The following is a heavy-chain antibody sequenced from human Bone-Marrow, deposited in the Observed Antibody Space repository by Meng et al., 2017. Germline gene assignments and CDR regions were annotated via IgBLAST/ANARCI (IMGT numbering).Heavy chain of an antibody. D-gene: IGHD3-9*01. V-gene: IGHV3-49*03. CDR1: GFTFGDYA. Sequence: GGSLRFSCTAPGFTFGDYAMSWFRQAPGKGLEWVGFIRSKAYGGTTEYAGSVKGRFTISRDDSKSISYLQMNSPQTEDTAVYYCTRGNCDILTGYYNFDYWGQGTLVNVSS. CDR2: IRSKAYGGTT. CDR3: TRGNCDILTGYYNFDY. J-gene: IGHJ4*02.